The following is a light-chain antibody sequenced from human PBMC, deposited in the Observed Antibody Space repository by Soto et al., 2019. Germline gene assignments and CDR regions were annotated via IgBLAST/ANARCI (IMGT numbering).Light chain of an antibody. J-gene: IGKJ5*01. CDR1: QNLSSGY. CDR2: AAS. Sequence: EIVMTQSPATLSVSPGERATLSCRASQNLSSGYLAWYQQKPGQAPRILIYAASSRATGIPDRFSGSGSGTDFTLTISRLEPEDFAVYYCQQYGSSPTFGQGTRLEIK. V-gene: IGKV3-20*01. CDR3: QQYGSSPT.